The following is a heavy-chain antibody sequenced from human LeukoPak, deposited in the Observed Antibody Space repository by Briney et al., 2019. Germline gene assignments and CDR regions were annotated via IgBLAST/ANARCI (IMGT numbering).Heavy chain of an antibody. J-gene: IGHJ4*02. Sequence: GGSLRLSCAASGFTFSSYATHWVRQAPGKGLEWVAVISYDGKNEYYTDSVKGRFTISRDNAKNTLYLQMNSLRAEDTAVYYCAKQMAVDYFDYWGQGTLVTVSS. CDR3: AKQMAVDYFDY. CDR2: ISYDGKNE. CDR1: GFTFSSYA. V-gene: IGHV3-30*18. D-gene: IGHD5-24*01.